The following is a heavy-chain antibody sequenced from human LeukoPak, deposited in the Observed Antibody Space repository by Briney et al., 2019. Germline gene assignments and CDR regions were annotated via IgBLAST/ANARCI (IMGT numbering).Heavy chain of an antibody. J-gene: IGHJ4*02. D-gene: IGHD3-22*01. Sequence: SETLSLTCTVSGGSISSYFWSWIRQPPGKGLEWIGYIYSSGSTNYNPSLKSRVPISVDTSKNQFSLKLSSVTAADTAVYYCANLRRYDSSGYYSDYWGQGTLVTVSP. V-gene: IGHV4-59*08. CDR3: ANLRRYDSSGYYSDY. CDR1: GGSISSYF. CDR2: IYSSGST.